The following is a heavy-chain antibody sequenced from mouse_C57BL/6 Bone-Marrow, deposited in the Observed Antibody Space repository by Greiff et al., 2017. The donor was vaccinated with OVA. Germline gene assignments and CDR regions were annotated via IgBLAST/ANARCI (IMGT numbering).Heavy chain of an antibody. CDR1: GYTFTSYW. V-gene: IGHV1-74*01. CDR3: ATPYDYPYAMDY. D-gene: IGHD2-4*01. Sequence: VKLMESGAELVKPGASVKVSCKASGYTFTSYWMHWVKQRPGQGLEWIGRIHPSDSDTNYNQKFKGKATLTVDKSSSTAYMQLSSLTSEDSAVYYCATPYDYPYAMDYWGQGTSVTVSS. CDR2: IHPSDSDT. J-gene: IGHJ4*01.